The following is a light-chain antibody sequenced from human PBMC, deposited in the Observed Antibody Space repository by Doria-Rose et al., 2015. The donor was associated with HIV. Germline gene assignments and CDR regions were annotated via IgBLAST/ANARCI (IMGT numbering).Light chain of an antibody. CDR3: HQYGTSWT. V-gene: IGKV3-20*01. Sequence: LTQSLGTLSLSPGERATLSCRASQSFSSTYLAGYQQKPGQAPSLLIYDGSTRATGIPDRFSASGSGTDFTLTINRLEPEDFALYYCHQYGTSWTFGQGTKVEI. CDR2: DGS. CDR1: QSFSSTY. J-gene: IGKJ1*01.